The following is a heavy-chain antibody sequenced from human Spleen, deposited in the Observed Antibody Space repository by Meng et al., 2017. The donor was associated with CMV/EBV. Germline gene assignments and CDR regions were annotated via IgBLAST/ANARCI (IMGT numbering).Heavy chain of an antibody. CDR2: IYYRGNT. V-gene: IGHV4-39*07. J-gene: IGHJ6*02. CDR3: ARTHYSKRWYYYGMDV. Sequence: SETLSLTCTVSADSINTGLYYWGWIRQPPGKGMEWIGNIYYRGNTYYSPSLKSRVAISVDTSNNQFSLKLTSVTAADTAVYYCARTHYSKRWYYYGMDVWGQGTTVTVSS. D-gene: IGHD4-11*01. CDR1: ADSINTGLYY.